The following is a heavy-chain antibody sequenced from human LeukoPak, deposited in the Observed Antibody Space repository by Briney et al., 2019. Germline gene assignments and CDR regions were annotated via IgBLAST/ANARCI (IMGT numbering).Heavy chain of an antibody. D-gene: IGHD3-10*01. J-gene: IGHJ4*02. CDR3: ARGLSGSYVLDY. CDR1: GNTFTGYY. CDR2: INPNSGGT. V-gene: IGHV1-2*02. Sequence: ASVKVSCKASGNTFTGYYLHWVRQAPGQGLEWMGWINPNSGGTNYAQKFQGRVTMTRDTSISTAYMELSRLRSDDTAVYYCARGLSGSYVLDYWGQGTLVTVSA.